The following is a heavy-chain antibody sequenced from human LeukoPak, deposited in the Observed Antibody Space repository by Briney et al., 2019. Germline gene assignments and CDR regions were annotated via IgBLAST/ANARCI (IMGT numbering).Heavy chain of an antibody. CDR3: ARELRFLEWPRYYYYMDV. J-gene: IGHJ6*03. D-gene: IGHD3-3*01. CDR2: IYYSGST. Sequence: SETLSLTCTVSGGSISSYYWSWIRQPPGKGLEWIGYIYYSGSTNYNPSLKSRVTISVDTSKNQFSLKLSSVTAADTAVYYCARELRFLEWPRYYYYMDVWGKGTTVTVSS. V-gene: IGHV4-59*01. CDR1: GGSISSYY.